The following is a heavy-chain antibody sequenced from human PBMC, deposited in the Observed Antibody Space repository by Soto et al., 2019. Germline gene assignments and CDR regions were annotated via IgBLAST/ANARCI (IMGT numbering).Heavy chain of an antibody. V-gene: IGHV1-69*13. Sequence: SVKVSCKASGGTFSSYAINWVRQAPGQGLEWMGGIIPIFGTRYAQKFQGRVTITADESMSTAYMELSSLRSEDTAVYYCARGGTGYYYGMDVWGQGTKVTVYS. CDR3: ARGGTGYYYGMDV. CDR1: GGTFSSYA. CDR2: IIPIFGT. J-gene: IGHJ6*02. D-gene: IGHD1-1*01.